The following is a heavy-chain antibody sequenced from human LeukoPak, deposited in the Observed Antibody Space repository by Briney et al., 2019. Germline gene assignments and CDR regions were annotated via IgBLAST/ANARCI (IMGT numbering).Heavy chain of an antibody. V-gene: IGHV3-74*01. J-gene: IGHJ3*01. CDR1: VFSFRSYW. CDR2: INADGSSI. CDR3: VTLTTAVNQGAFDV. Sequence: QPGASLRLSCAASVFSFRSYWVHWIRQAPGKGLGWVARINADGSSIRYVDSVKGRFTIYREHAENTLDLHMKSLRAEDKAVYSCVTLTTAVNQGAFDVWGQGRMVTASS. D-gene: IGHD3-9*01.